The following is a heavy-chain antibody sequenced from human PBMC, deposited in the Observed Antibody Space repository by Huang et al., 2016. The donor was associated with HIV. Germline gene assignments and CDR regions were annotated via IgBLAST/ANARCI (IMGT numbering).Heavy chain of an antibody. Sequence: QVQLHQWGAGLLKPSETLSLTCAVYGGSFSGPNWTWIRQTPGKGREWFGEINNSGRTNDSPSLKRRVTISLGTSKNQFSLWLGSVTAADTAVYYCARGRGDARGFLGLDFWGQETLVTVSS. J-gene: IGHJ4*02. D-gene: IGHD3-16*01. CDR2: INNSGRT. CDR1: GGSFSGPN. CDR3: ARGRGDARGFLGLDF. V-gene: IGHV4-34*01.